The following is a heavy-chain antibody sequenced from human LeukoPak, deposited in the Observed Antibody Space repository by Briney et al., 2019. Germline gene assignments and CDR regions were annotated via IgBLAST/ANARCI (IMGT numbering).Heavy chain of an antibody. J-gene: IGHJ4*02. Sequence: GGSLRLSCAASGFTVSSNYMSWVRQAPGKGLEWVSVIYSGGSTYYADSVKGRFTISRDNSKNTLYLQMNSLRAEDTAVYYCARHIVATIYYFDYWGQGTLVTVSS. D-gene: IGHD5-12*01. CDR2: IYSGGST. CDR3: ARHIVATIYYFDY. CDR1: GFTVSSNY. V-gene: IGHV3-66*04.